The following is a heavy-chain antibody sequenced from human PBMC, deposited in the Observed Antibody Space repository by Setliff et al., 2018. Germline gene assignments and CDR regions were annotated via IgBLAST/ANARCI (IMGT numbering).Heavy chain of an antibody. CDR3: LRLVRYCTTIACHRTLGEEV. CDR2: ISAYNGHT. V-gene: IGHV1-18*01. CDR1: GYNFAESI. Sequence: ASVKVSCKASGYNFAESIVSWVRQAPGQGLEWMGWISAYNGHTYSAQKFQARVTLTTDTSTNMAYMELRGLRSDDTATYYCLRLVRYCTTIACHRTLGEEVWGQGTLVTV. J-gene: IGHJ4*02. D-gene: IGHD2-8*01.